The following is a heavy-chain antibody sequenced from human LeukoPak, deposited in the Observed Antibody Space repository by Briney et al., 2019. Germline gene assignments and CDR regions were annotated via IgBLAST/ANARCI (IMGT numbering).Heavy chain of an antibody. Sequence: NPSETLSLTCAVYGGSFSGYYWSWIRQPPGKGLEWIGYIYYTGSTNYNPSLKSRVTLSVDTSKNQFSLNLSSVTAADTAVYYCARVDSINWYDSRGYFDYWGQGTLVTVSS. CDR3: ARVDSINWYDSRGYFDY. V-gene: IGHV4-59*01. J-gene: IGHJ4*02. D-gene: IGHD6-13*01. CDR2: IYYTGST. CDR1: GGSFSGYY.